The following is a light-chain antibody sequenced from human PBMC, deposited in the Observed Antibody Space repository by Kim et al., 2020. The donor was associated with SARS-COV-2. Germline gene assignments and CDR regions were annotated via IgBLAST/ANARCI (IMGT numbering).Light chain of an antibody. V-gene: IGKV3-20*01. CDR3: QQYGSSPGIT. Sequence: PGERATLSCRASQSVSSNYLAWYQQKPGQAPRLLIYGASSRATGIPDRFSGSGSGTDFTLTISRLEPEDFAVYYCQQYGSSPGITFGPGTKVDIK. J-gene: IGKJ3*01. CDR1: QSVSSNY. CDR2: GAS.